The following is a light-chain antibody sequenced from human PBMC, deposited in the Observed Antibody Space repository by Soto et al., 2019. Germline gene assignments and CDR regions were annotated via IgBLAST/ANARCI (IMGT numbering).Light chain of an antibody. J-gene: IGKJ4*01. CDR1: QSVLWSNNKNY. CDR3: QQYYSTPLT. V-gene: IGKV4-1*01. CDR2: WAS. Sequence: DFVMPHSPHSLTVSLGERATINCKSRQSVLWSNNKNYLAWYQQKQGQSPKVLIYWASTRESGVPDRFSGSGYGTDFNLTISSLQAEDVAVYYCQQYYSTPLTFGGGTKVDIK.